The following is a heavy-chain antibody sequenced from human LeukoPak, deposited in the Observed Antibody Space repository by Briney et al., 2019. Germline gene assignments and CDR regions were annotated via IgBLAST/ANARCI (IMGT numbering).Heavy chain of an antibody. D-gene: IGHD3-3*01. Sequence: PGESLKISCRASGYPFNTYWLGWVRQMPGKGLEWMGVIYCGDSDTRYSPSFQGQVTISADKSISTAYLQWSSLKASDTAMYYCARHPRSTLLWSGARGTDNWFDPWGQGTLVTVSS. J-gene: IGHJ5*02. CDR2: IYCGDSDT. CDR1: GYPFNTYW. CDR3: ARHPRSTLLWSGARGTDNWFDP. V-gene: IGHV5-51*01.